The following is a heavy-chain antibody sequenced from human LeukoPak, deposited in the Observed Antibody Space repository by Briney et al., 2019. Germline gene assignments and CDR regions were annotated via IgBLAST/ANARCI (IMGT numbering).Heavy chain of an antibody. V-gene: IGHV3-7*05. Sequence: GGSLRLSCVGSGFSISNHQMNWVRQAPGKGLEWVANINQGESEKYYVDSVKGRFTISRDNAKNSLYLQMNTLRAEDTAVYYCARVRVSSYYGMDIWGQGTTVTVSS. D-gene: IGHD2/OR15-2a*01. CDR2: INQGESEK. CDR3: ARVRVSSYYGMDI. J-gene: IGHJ6*02. CDR1: GFSISNHQ.